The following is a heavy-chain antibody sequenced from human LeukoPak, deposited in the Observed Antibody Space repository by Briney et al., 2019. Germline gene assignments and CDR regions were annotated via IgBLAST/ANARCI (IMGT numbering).Heavy chain of an antibody. J-gene: IGHJ5*02. CDR2: IYYSGNN. V-gene: IGHV4-39*07. CDR3: ARTTVSGGITTFDP. D-gene: IGHD4-11*01. Sequence: PSETLSLTCTVSGGSISSSGYYWGWIRQPPGKGLEWIGSIYYSGNNYHNPSLKSRVTISVDTSKNQFSLKLSSVTAADTAVYYCARTTVSGGITTFDPWGQGTLVTVSS. CDR1: GGSISSSGYY.